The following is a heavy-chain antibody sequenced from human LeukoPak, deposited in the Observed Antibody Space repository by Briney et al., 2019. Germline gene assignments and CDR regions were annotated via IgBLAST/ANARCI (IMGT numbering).Heavy chain of an antibody. CDR1: GGSFSGYY. CDR3: ARGLHWFDP. Sequence: SETLSLTCAVYGGSFSGYYWSWIRQPPGKGLEWIGEINHSGSTNYNPSLKSRVTISVDTSKNQFSLKLSSLTAADTAVYYCARGLHWFDPWGQGTLVTVSS. J-gene: IGHJ5*02. V-gene: IGHV4-34*01. CDR2: INHSGST.